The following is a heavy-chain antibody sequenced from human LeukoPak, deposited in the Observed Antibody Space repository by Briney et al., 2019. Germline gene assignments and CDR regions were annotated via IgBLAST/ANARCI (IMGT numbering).Heavy chain of an antibody. Sequence: SETLSLTCTVSGGSISSYFWSWIRRPPGKGLEWSGYIYYSGSTNYNPSLKSRVTISLDTSKNQFSPKLSSVTAADTAVYYCASMTTSRNWYFDLWGRGTLVTVFS. J-gene: IGHJ2*01. CDR1: GGSISSYF. CDR3: ASMTTSRNWYFDL. V-gene: IGHV4-59*01. CDR2: IYYSGST. D-gene: IGHD2-2*01.